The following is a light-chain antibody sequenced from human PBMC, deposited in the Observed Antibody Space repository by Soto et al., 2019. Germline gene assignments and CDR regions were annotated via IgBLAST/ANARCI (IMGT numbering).Light chain of an antibody. Sequence: EVVLTQSPGTLSLSPGERATLSCRASQSVSNNYLAWYQQKPGQSPKLLIFGSSDRATGIPDRFSGSGSGSDFTLTISSREPEEFAVYYCQQYGSAPPYTFGQGTKLEIK. CDR3: QQYGSAPPYT. CDR1: QSVSNNY. CDR2: GSS. J-gene: IGKJ2*01. V-gene: IGKV3-20*01.